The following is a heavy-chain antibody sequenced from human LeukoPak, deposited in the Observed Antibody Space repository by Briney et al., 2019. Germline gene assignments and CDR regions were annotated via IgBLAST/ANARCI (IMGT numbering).Heavy chain of an antibody. V-gene: IGHV1-2*02. J-gene: IGHJ3*02. Sequence: ASVKVSCKASGYTFTGYYMHWVRQAPGQGLEWMGWINPNSGGTNYAQKFQGRVTMTRDTSISTAYMELSRLRSDDTAVYYCARDGNSGSYQAAFDIWGQGTMVTVSP. CDR2: INPNSGGT. CDR1: GYTFTGYY. D-gene: IGHD1-26*01. CDR3: ARDGNSGSYQAAFDI.